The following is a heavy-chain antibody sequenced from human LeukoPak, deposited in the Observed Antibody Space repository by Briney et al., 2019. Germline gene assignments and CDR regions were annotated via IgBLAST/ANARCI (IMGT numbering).Heavy chain of an antibody. J-gene: IGHJ4*02. CDR3: ARVNRPGGVIHY. CDR2: INAGNGNT. D-gene: IGHD3-16*01. V-gene: IGHV1-3*01. CDR1: GYTFTGYY. Sequence: ASVKVSCKASGYTFTGYYMHWVRQAPGQGLEWMGWINAGNGNTKYSQKFQGRVTITRDTSASTAYMELSSLRSEDTAVYYCARVNRPGGVIHYWGQGTLVTVSS.